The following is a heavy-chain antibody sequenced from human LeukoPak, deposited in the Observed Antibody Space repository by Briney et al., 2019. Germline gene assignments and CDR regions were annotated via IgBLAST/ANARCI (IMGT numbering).Heavy chain of an antibody. CDR1: GFTFSISD. CDR3: AKPSGWLFCFDY. J-gene: IGHJ4*02. D-gene: IGHD6-19*01. Sequence: PGGSLRLSCAASGFTFSISDMHWVRQAPGKGLQWVAFISYDGSKKHCADSVQGRCTISRDNSKNTLSLQMNSLRAEDTAVYYCAKPSGWLFCFDYWGQGTLVTVSS. CDR2: ISYDGSKK. V-gene: IGHV3-30*02.